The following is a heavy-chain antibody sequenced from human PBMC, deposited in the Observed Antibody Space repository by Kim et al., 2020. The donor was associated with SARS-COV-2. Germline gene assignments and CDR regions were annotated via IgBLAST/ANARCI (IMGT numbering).Heavy chain of an antibody. CDR2: IKLDGSEK. CDR3: VSTNTFDY. J-gene: IGHJ4*02. CDR1: GFCFRSYW. V-gene: IGHV3-7*05. D-gene: IGHD1-1*01. Sequence: GGSLTLSCAASGFCFRSYWMSWVRQAPGKGLEWVANIKLDGSEKNYVDSVKGRFTISRDNAKNSLSLQMNSLRADDTAVYYCVSTNTFDYWGQGTLVTVS.